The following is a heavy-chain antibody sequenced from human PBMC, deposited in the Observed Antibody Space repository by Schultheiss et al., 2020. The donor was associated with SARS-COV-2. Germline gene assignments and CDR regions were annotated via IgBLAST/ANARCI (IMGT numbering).Heavy chain of an antibody. Sequence: SETLSLTCTVSGGSISSYYWSWIRQPPGKGLEWIGYIYYSGSTNYNPSLKSRVTISVDKSKNQFSLKLTSLTAADTAVYYCARGLRIAAAGTPFDYWGQGTLVTVSS. J-gene: IGHJ4*02. CDR3: ARGLRIAAAGTPFDY. V-gene: IGHV4-59*01. D-gene: IGHD6-13*01. CDR1: GGSISSYY. CDR2: IYYSGST.